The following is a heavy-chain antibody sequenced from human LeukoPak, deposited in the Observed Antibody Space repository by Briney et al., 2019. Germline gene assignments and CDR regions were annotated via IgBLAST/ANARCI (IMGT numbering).Heavy chain of an antibody. CDR1: GYTFTGYY. D-gene: IGHD3-10*01. V-gene: IGHV1-2*02. CDR2: INPNSGGT. Sequence: ASVKVSCKASGYTFTGYYMHWVRQAPGQGLEWMGWINPNSGGTNYAQKFQGRVTMTRDTSISTAYMELSRLRSDDTAVYYCARVRREFGEAPDYWGQGTLVTVSS. J-gene: IGHJ4*02. CDR3: ARVRREFGEAPDY.